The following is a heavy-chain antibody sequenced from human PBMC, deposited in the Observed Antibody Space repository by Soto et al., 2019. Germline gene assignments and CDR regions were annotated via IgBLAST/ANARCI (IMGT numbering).Heavy chain of an antibody. V-gene: IGHV3-74*01. D-gene: IGHD3-16*01. Sequence: GGSLRLSCAASGFTFCSYWMDGVRQAPGKGLVWVSRINSDGSSTSYADSVKGRFTISRDNAKNTLYLQMNSLRAEDTAVYYCARGWGMAGFFYWGQGTLVTVSS. CDR2: INSDGSST. CDR3: ARGWGMAGFFY. CDR1: GFTFCSYW. J-gene: IGHJ4*02.